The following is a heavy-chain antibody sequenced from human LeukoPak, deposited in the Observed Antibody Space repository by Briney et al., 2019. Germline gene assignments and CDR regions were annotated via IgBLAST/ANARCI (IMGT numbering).Heavy chain of an antibody. J-gene: IGHJ4*02. D-gene: IGHD4-17*01. CDR2: IYYSGST. CDR1: GRSISSGDYY. Sequence: NPSETLSLTCTVSGRSISSGDYYWSWIRQPPGKGLEWIGYIYYSGSTNYNPSLKSRVTISIDTSKNQFSLKLSSLTAADTAIYYCARGIESYGDYGYWGQGSLVTVSS. CDR3: ARGIESYGDYGY. V-gene: IGHV4-61*08.